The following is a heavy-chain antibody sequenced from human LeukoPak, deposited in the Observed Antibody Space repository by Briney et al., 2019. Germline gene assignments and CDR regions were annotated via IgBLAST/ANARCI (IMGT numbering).Heavy chain of an antibody. D-gene: IGHD2-8*01. V-gene: IGHV3-48*01. Sequence: GGSLRLSCAASGFAFSSYSMNWVRQAPGKGLERVSYISSSSSTIYYADSVKGRFTISRDNAKNSLYLQMNSLRAEDTAVYYCARRVVPIYYFYMDVWGKGTTVTVSS. CDR2: ISSSSSTI. CDR1: GFAFSSYS. CDR3: ARRVVPIYYFYMDV. J-gene: IGHJ6*03.